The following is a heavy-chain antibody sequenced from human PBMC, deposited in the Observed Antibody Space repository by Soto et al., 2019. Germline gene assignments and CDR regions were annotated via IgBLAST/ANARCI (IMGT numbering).Heavy chain of an antibody. D-gene: IGHD2-15*01. CDR3: ARVKRSGGSCGAFDI. CDR2: ISSSGSTI. V-gene: IGHV3-48*03. Sequence: ESGGGLVQPGGSLRLSCAASGFTFSSYEMNWVRQAPGKGLEWVSYISSSGSTIYYADSVKGRFTISRDNAKNSLYLQMNSLRAEDTAVYYCARVKRSGGSCGAFDIWGQGTMVTVSS. CDR1: GFTFSSYE. J-gene: IGHJ3*02.